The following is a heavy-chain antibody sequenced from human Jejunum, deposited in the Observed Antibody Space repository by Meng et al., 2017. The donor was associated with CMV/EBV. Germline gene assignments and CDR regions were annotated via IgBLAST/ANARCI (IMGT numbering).Heavy chain of an antibody. Sequence: HLHLQDSVPRLLTPSDTLSPTLTLSCGSIISSNYYLGLIRQPPGKGLEWIGSIYYGVTTFSNPSLNSRVTISVDTSKNQFSLKLSSVTAADTAVYYCARDWTTTGVNYFDYWGQGTLVTVSS. D-gene: IGHD4-23*01. J-gene: IGHJ4*02. CDR3: ARDWTTTGVNYFDY. CDR1: CGSIISSNYY. V-gene: IGHV4-39*07. CDR2: IYYGVTT.